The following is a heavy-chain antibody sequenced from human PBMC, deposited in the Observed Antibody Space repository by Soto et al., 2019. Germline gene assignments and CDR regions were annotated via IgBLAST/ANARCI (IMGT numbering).Heavy chain of an antibody. D-gene: IGHD5-12*01. CDR2: ISGSGGST. CDR1: GFTFSIYA. CDR3: AKDISRGYDGRFDY. Sequence: PGGSLRLSCAASGFTFSIYAMSWFRQAPGKGLEWVSAISGSGGSTYYADSVKGRFTISRDNSKNTLYLQMNSLRAEDTAVYYCAKDISRGYDGRFDYWGQGTLVTVSS. V-gene: IGHV3-23*01. J-gene: IGHJ4*02.